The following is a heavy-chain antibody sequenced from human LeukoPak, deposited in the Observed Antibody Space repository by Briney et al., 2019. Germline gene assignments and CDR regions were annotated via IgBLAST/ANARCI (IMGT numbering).Heavy chain of an antibody. J-gene: IGHJ3*02. Sequence: SETLSLTCTVSGRSVSSGSYYGSWIRQPPGKGLEWIGYIYYSGSTNYNPSLKSRVTISVDTSKNQFSLKLSSVTAADTAVFYCARVASGYDVFDIWGQGTMVTVSS. V-gene: IGHV4-61*01. CDR3: ARVASGYDVFDI. CDR1: GRSVSSGSYY. D-gene: IGHD3-3*01. CDR2: IYYSGST.